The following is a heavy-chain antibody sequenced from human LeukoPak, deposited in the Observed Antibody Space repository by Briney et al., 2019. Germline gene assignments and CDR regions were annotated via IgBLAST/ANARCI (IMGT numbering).Heavy chain of an antibody. CDR3: ARRFTSGWAGDH. CDR1: GYTFSSYW. J-gene: IGHJ5*02. V-gene: IGHV5-51*01. Sequence: GESLNISCKGSGYTFSSYWIAWVRQMPGKGLEWMGIINPGNSETKYSPSFRGQVTISADKSSNTASLQWNSLKASDTAMYYCARRFTSGWAGDHWGQGTLVTVSS. D-gene: IGHD6-19*01. CDR2: INPGNSET.